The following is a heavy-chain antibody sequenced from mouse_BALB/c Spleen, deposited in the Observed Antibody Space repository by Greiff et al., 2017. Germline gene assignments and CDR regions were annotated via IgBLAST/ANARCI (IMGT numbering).Heavy chain of an antibody. J-gene: IGHJ4*01. CDR3: ARHGATVSMDY. V-gene: IGHV5-12-2*01. Sequence: EVMLVESGGGLVQPGGSRKLSCAASGFTFSSYTMSWVRQTPEKRLEWVAYISNGGGSTYYPDTVKGRFTISRDNAKNTLYLQMSSLKSEDTAMYYCARHGATVSMDYWGQGTSVTVSS. CDR1: GFTFSSYT. CDR2: ISNGGGST. D-gene: IGHD1-1*01.